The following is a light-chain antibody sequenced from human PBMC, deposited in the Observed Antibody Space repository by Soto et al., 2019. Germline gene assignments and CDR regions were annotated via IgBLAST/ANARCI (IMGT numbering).Light chain of an antibody. CDR1: SSDVGAYNY. J-gene: IGLJ1*01. CDR3: SSYASATTYV. CDR2: DVS. Sequence: QSVLTQPASVSGSPGQSITISCTGTSSDVGAYNYASWYQQYPGEAPKVIIYDVSHRPAGVSNRFSGSKSGNTASLTISGLQTHDEADYYCSSYASATTYVFGTGTKLTVL. V-gene: IGLV2-14*01.